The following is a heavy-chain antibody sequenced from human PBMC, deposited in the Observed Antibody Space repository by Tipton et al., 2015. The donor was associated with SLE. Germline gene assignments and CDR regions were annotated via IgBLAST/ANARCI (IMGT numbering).Heavy chain of an antibody. CDR1: GFTFSSYG. Sequence: GSLRLSCAASGFTFSSYGMHWVRQAPGKGLEWVAVISGNGGSTYYANSVKGRFTISRDNSKNTLYLQMGSLRAEDMAVYYCARDRGGVTMTFDYWGQGTLVTVSA. V-gene: IGHV3-64*01. D-gene: IGHD3-22*01. CDR2: ISGNGGST. CDR3: ARDRGGVTMTFDY. J-gene: IGHJ4*02.